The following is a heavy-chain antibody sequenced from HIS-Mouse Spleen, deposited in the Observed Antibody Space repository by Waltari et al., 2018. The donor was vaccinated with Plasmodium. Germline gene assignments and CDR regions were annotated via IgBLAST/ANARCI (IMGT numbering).Heavy chain of an antibody. CDR1: GFTFSSYG. CDR2: ISYDGSNK. CDR3: AKDRRSSSWYVDY. J-gene: IGHJ4*02. Sequence: QVQLVESGGGVVQPGRSLRLSCAASGFTFSSYGMHWVRQAPGKGLDGVAVISYDGSNKYYADSVKGRFTISRDNSKNTLYLQRNSLRAEDTAVYYCAKDRRSSSWYVDYWGQGTLVTVSA. D-gene: IGHD6-13*01. V-gene: IGHV3-30*18.